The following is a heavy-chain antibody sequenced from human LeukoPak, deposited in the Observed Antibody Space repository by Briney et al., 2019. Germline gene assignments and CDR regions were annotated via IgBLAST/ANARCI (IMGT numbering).Heavy chain of an antibody. J-gene: IGHJ4*02. CDR2: IYYTGST. CDR1: GGSISSSSYY. CDR3: ARSRGWLQSHPLGY. V-gene: IGHV4-39*07. Sequence: SETLSLTCTVSGGSISSSSYYWGWIRQPPGKGLEWIGSIYYTGSTYYNPSLKSRVTISVDTSKNQFSLKLSSVTAADTGVYYCARSRGWLQSHPLGYWGQGTLVTVSS. D-gene: IGHD5-24*01.